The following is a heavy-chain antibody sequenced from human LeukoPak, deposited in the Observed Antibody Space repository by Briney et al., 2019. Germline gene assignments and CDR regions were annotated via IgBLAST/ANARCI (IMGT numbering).Heavy chain of an antibody. Sequence: ASVKVSCKASGYTFTSYGISWVQQAPGQGLEWMGWISAYNGNTNYAQKLQGRVTMTTDTSTSTAYMELRSLRSDDTAVYYCARDGYCSSTSCYVYYYYGMDVWGTGTTVTVSS. CDR1: GYTFTSYG. D-gene: IGHD2-2*03. J-gene: IGHJ6*04. CDR3: ARDGYCSSTSCYVYYYYGMDV. V-gene: IGHV1-18*04. CDR2: ISAYNGNT.